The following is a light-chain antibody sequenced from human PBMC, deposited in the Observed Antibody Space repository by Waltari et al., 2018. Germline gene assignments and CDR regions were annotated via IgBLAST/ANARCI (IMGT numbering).Light chain of an antibody. CDR2: DAS. Sequence: EIVLTQSPGTLSLSPGGSGTLSCRASQSVSRSYLAWYQQKPGQAPRLLIYDASSRATGIPDRFSGSGSGTDFTLTISRVEPEDFAVYYCQQYATSPLTFGGGTKEEIK. V-gene: IGKV3-20*01. CDR1: QSVSRSY. CDR3: QQYATSPLT. J-gene: IGKJ4*01.